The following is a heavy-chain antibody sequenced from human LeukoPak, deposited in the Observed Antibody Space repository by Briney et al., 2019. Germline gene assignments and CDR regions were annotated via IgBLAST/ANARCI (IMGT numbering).Heavy chain of an antibody. CDR2: IYTSGST. Sequence: PSETLSLTCTVSGGSIRSYYWSWIRQPAGKGLEWIGRIYTSGSTSYNPSLKSRVTMSVDTSKNQFSLKLSSVTAADTAVYYCVRTSCGGDCYTFDYWGQGTLVTVSS. CDR3: VRTSCGGDCYTFDY. J-gene: IGHJ4*02. D-gene: IGHD2-21*02. V-gene: IGHV4-4*07. CDR1: GGSIRSYY.